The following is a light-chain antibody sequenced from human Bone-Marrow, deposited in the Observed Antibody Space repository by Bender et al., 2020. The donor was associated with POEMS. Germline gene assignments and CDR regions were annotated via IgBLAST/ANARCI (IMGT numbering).Light chain of an antibody. CDR1: SSNLGAHA. CDR2: SNH. J-gene: IGLJ3*02. V-gene: IGLV1-44*01. CDR3: AVWDDSLNGCV. Sequence: QSVLTKPPSASGTPGQRVTIPCSGCSSNLGAHAVNWYQHLPGTAPNLLIYSNHRRPSEVPDRFSGSRSVTSASLAISVLQSEDEADYYCAVWDDSLNGCVFGGGTKLTVL.